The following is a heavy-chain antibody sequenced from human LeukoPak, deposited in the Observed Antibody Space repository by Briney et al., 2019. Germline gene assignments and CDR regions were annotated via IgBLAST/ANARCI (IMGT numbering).Heavy chain of an antibody. CDR2: IYPGDSDT. V-gene: IGHV5-51*01. CDR1: GYSFTDYW. CDR3: ERQEGSTSDY. Sequence: GESLKISCKGSGYSFTDYWIAWVRQMPGKGLEWMGIIYPGDSDTRYSPSFQGQVTISADKSITTAYLQWSSLKASDTALYYCERQEGSTSDYWGQGTLVTVSS. J-gene: IGHJ4*02.